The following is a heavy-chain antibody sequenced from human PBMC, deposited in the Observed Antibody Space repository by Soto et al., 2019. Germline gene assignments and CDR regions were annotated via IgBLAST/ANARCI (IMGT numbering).Heavy chain of an antibody. CDR2: ISGSGGST. J-gene: IGHJ4*02. D-gene: IGHD3-22*01. V-gene: IGHV3-23*01. CDR3: AKGDTYYYDSSGFDY. Sequence: GGSLRLSCAASGFTFSSYAMSWVRQAPGKGLEWVSAISGSGGSTYYADSVKGRFTISRDNSKNTLYLQMNSLRAEDTAVYYCAKGDTYYYDSSGFDYWGQGTLVTVSS. CDR1: GFTFSSYA.